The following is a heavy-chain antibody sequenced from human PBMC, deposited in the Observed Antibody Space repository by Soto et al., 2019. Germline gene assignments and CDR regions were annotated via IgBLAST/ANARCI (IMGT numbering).Heavy chain of an antibody. V-gene: IGHV1-18*04. CDR1: GYSFATYG. CDR2: ISAHNGDT. D-gene: IGHD3-22*01. J-gene: IGHJ4*02. CDR3: ATEPIYYNDGSGYYPLGH. Sequence: QVQLVQSGAEVKKPGASVKVSCKASGYSFATYGFSWVRQAPGQGLECVGWISAHNGDTHYSQKFQGRVTLTTDTSTNTGYMELRRLTSDDTAVYFCATEPIYYNDGSGYYPLGHWGQGTLFTVSS.